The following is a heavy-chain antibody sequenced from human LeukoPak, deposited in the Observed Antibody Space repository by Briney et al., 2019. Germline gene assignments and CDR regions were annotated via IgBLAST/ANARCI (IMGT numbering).Heavy chain of an antibody. V-gene: IGHV1-2*02. CDR2: INPNSGGT. Sequence: GASVKVSCKASGYTFTGYYMHWVRQAPGHGLEWMGWINPNSGGTNYVQKFQGRVTKTRDTSISTAYMELSRLRSDDTAVYYCARGQNYYESSGYFYWGQGTLVTVSS. D-gene: IGHD3-22*01. J-gene: IGHJ4*02. CDR3: ARGQNYYESSGYFY. CDR1: GYTFTGYY.